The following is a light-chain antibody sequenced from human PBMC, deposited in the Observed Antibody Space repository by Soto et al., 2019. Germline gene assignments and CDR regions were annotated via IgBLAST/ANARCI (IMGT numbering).Light chain of an antibody. J-gene: IGKJ1*01. CDR3: HHFNTWPPKA. V-gene: IGKV3-15*01. Sequence: DIVMTQSPATLSVSPGERATLSCRASQNISTNVAWYQQKPGQAPRLLLLRASSLLSDIPARFSGSGSGTEFTLTISGLQSEAVAVYYCHHFNTWPPKAFGHGTKVEFK. CDR2: RAS. CDR1: QNISTN.